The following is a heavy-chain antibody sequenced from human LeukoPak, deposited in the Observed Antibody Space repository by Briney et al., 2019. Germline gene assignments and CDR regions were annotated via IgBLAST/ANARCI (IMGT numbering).Heavy chain of an antibody. CDR3: ARVGYSSGWYYDY. J-gene: IGHJ4*02. V-gene: IGHV3-21*01. Sequence: GGSLRLSCAASGPTFSAYSMNWVRQAPGKGLEWVASISSTSSYIYYADSVKGRFIISRDNAKNSLYLQMNSLRAEDTAVYYCARVGYSSGWYYDYWGQGTLATVSS. D-gene: IGHD6-19*01. CDR2: ISSTSSYI. CDR1: GPTFSAYS.